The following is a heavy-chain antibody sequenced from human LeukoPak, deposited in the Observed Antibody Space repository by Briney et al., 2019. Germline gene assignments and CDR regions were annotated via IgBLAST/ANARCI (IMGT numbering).Heavy chain of an antibody. CDR3: ASQDIVVVPAAMQGPFDY. D-gene: IGHD2-2*01. J-gene: IGHJ4*02. CDR1: GFTFSSYS. V-gene: IGHV3-21*01. Sequence: PGGSLRLSCAVSGFTFSSYSMNWVRQAPGKGLEWVSSISSSSSYIYYADSVKGRFTISRDNAKNSLYLQMNSLRAEDTAVYYCASQDIVVVPAAMQGPFDYWGQRTLVTVSS. CDR2: ISSSSSYI.